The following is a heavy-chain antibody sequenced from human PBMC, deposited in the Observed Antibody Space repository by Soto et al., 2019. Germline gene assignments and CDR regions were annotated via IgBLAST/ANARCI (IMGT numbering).Heavy chain of an antibody. J-gene: IGHJ6*02. CDR3: AKDLARDGMDV. V-gene: IGHV3-30*18. Sequence: SGGSLRLSXAASGFTFSTFGMHWVRQAPGEGLEWVAVISYDGTNKYYAESVKGRFTISRDNSKNTLYLQMSSLKPEDTAVFYCAKDLARDGMDVWGQGTTVTVSS. CDR1: GFTFSTFG. CDR2: ISYDGTNK.